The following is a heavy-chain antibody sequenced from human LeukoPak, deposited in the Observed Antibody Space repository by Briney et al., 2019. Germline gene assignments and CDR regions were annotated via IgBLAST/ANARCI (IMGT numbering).Heavy chain of an antibody. CDR1: GGSISSSSYY. Sequence: SETLSLTCTVSGGSISSSSYYWGWIRQPPGKGLEWIGSIYYSGSTYYNPSLKSRVTISVDTSKNQFSLKLSSVTAADTAVYYCARYYYGSGRYFGYWGQGTLVTVSS. D-gene: IGHD3-10*01. CDR3: ARYYYGSGRYFGY. J-gene: IGHJ4*02. CDR2: IYYSGST. V-gene: IGHV4-39*01.